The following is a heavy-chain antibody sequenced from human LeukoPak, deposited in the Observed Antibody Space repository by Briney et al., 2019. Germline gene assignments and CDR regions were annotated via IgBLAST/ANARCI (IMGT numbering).Heavy chain of an antibody. D-gene: IGHD6-19*01. Sequence: GGSLRLSCAASGFTFSSYSMNWVRQAPGKGLEWVSSISSSSSYIYHADSVKGRFTISRDNAKNSLYLQMNSLRAEDTAVYYCARDNRVVAGWDGDAFDIWGQGTMVTVSS. V-gene: IGHV3-21*01. CDR1: GFTFSSYS. J-gene: IGHJ3*02. CDR2: ISSSSSYI. CDR3: ARDNRVVAGWDGDAFDI.